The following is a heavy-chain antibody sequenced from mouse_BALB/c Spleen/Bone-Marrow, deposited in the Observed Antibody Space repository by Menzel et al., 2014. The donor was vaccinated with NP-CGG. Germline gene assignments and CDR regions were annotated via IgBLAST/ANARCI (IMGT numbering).Heavy chain of an antibody. CDR2: ISYDGSN. D-gene: IGHD1-1*01. CDR3: AREDYYYGSPFAY. V-gene: IGHV3-6*02. Sequence: EVQLVESGPGLVKPSQSLSLTCSVTGYSITSGYYWNWIRRFPGNTLEWMGYISYDGSNNYNPSLKNRISITRDTSKNQFFLKLNSVTTEDTATYYCAREDYYYGSPFAYWGQGTLVTVSA. J-gene: IGHJ3*01. CDR1: GYSITSGYY.